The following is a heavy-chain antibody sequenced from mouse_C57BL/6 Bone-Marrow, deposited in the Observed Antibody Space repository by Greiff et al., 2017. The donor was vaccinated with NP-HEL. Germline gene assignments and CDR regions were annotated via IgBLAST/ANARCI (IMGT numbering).Heavy chain of an antibody. J-gene: IGHJ1*03. Sequence: VQLKQSGGGLVKPGGSLKLSCAASGFTFSDYGMHWVRQAPEKGLEWVAYISSGSSTIYYADTVKGRFTISRDNATNTLFLQMTSLRSEDTAMYYCASDWAYWYFDVWGTGTTVTVSA. CDR2: ISSGSSTI. V-gene: IGHV5-17*01. D-gene: IGHD4-1*01. CDR1: GFTFSDYG. CDR3: ASDWAYWYFDV.